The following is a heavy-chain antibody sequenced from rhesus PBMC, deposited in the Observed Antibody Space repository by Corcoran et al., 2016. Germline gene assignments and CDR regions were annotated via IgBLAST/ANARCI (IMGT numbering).Heavy chain of an antibody. CDR1: GYSISSGYG. Sequence: QLQLQESGPGLAKPSETLSLTCAVSGYSISSGYGWSWIRQPPGKGLEWIGYISYSGSTSYNPSLKIRVTISRDTSKNQFSLKLSSVTAADTAVYYCAGTNYPFDYWGQGVLVTVSS. CDR2: ISYSGST. V-gene: IGHV4-122*02. J-gene: IGHJ4*01. CDR3: AGTNYPFDY. D-gene: IGHD4-17*01.